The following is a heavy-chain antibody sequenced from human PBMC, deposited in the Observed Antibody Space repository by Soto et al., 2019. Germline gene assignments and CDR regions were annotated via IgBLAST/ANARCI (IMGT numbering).Heavy chain of an antibody. Sequence: QVQLVQSGAEVKRPGSSVKVSCKASGVTFSTSSISWVRQAPGQGLEWMGGIIPIFSTANYARKFQGRVTITADESTTTAYMELDSLRSEDTAVYYCARGAGELDRRSDAFEVWGQGTLVTVSS. D-gene: IGHD1-1*01. CDR3: ARGAGELDRRSDAFEV. CDR1: GVTFSTSS. J-gene: IGHJ3*01. V-gene: IGHV1-69*12. CDR2: IIPIFSTA.